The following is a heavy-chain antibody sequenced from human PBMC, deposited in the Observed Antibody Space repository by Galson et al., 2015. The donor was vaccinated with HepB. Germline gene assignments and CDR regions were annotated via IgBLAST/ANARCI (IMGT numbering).Heavy chain of an antibody. CDR1: GFTFSGSA. D-gene: IGHD1-14*01. J-gene: IGHJ4*02. V-gene: IGHV3-73*01. CDR2: IRSKANNYAT. CDR3: TRVGTIANFDY. Sequence: SLRLSCAASGFTFSGSAMHWVRQASGKGLEWVGRIRSKANNYATAYTVSVKGRFTISRDDSKNTTYLQMDSLRTEDTAVYYCTRVGTIANFDYWGQGALVTVSS.